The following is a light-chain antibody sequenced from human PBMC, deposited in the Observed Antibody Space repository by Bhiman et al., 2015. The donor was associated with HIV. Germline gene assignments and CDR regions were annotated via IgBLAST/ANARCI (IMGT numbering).Light chain of an antibody. J-gene: IGLJ1*01. V-gene: IGLV1-44*01. Sequence: QSVLTQPPSASGTPGQRVTISCSGSSSNIGSNTVNWYQQFPGTAPKLLIYRNNQRSSGVSNRFSGSKSGNTASLTISGLQAEDEADYYCTSYTISSLYVFGTGTKVTVL. CDR3: TSYTISSLYV. CDR1: SSNIGSNT. CDR2: RNN.